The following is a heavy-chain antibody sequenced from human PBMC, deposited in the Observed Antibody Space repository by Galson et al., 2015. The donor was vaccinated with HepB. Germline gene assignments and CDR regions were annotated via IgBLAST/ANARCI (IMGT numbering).Heavy chain of an antibody. CDR3: AREGPREASGETYQYYYYMDV. V-gene: IGHV3-30*03. CDR1: GFTFSSYG. CDR2: ISYDGSNK. J-gene: IGHJ6*03. Sequence: SLRLSCAASGFTFSSYGMHWVRQAPGKGLEWVAVISYDGSNKYYADSVKGRFTISRDNSKNTLYLQMNSLRAEDTAVYYCAREGPREASGETYQYYYYMDVWGRGTTVTVSS. D-gene: IGHD6-13*01.